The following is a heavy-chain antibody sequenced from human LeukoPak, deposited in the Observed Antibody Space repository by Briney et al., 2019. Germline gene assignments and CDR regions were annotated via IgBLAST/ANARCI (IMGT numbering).Heavy chain of an antibody. D-gene: IGHD3-10*01. CDR2: IIPIFGAA. V-gene: IGHV1-69*13. CDR1: GGTFSSYA. J-gene: IGHJ6*03. CDR3: ARDHGWFGELFSYYYYMDV. Sequence: SVKVSCKASGGTFSSYAISWVRQAPGQGLEWMGGIIPIFGAANYAQKFQGRVTITADESTSTAYMELSSLRSEDTAVYYCARDHGWFGELFSYYYYMDVWGKGTTVTISS.